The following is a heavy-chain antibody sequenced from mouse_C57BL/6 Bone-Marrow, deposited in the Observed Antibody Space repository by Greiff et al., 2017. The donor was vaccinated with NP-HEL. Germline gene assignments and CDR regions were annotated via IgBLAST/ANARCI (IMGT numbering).Heavy chain of an antibody. Sequence: EVQGVESGGDLVKPGGSLKLSCAASGFTFSSYGMSWVRQTPDKRLEWVATISSGGSYTYYPDSVKGRFTISRDNAKNTLYLQMSSLKSEDTAMYYCARHEYYDAMDYWGQGTSVTVSS. CDR1: GFTFSSYG. J-gene: IGHJ4*01. CDR3: ARHEYYDAMDY. CDR2: ISSGGSYT. D-gene: IGHD5-2*01. V-gene: IGHV5-6*01.